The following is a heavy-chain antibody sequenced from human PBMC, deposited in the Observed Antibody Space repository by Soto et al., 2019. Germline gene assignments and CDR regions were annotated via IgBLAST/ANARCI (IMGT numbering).Heavy chain of an antibody. D-gene: IGHD6-19*01. V-gene: IGHV3-48*01. CDR3: VRESAVADY. CDR1: GFTFSSYS. CDR2: ISSGGSSM. Sequence: GGSLRLSCAASGFTFSSYSMNWVRQVPGKGLEWVSYISSGGSSMYYADSVKGRFTISRDNAKNSLYLQMDSLRAADTAVYYCVRESAVADYWGQGTLVTVSS. J-gene: IGHJ4*02.